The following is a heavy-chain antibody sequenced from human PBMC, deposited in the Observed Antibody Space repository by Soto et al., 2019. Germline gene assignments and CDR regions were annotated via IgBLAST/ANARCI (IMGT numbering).Heavy chain of an antibody. CDR2: MNPNTGNS. J-gene: IGHJ4*02. Sequence: QVQLVQSGAELRKPGASVKVSCEASGYTFTSYDIYWVRQATGQGLEWMGWMNPNTGNSGYAQKFQGRVTMTSDTSISTAHMELSSLRSEDTAVYYCARRAETNGWNGFGADKYYFDVWGQGTLGTVSS. V-gene: IGHV1-8*01. D-gene: IGHD1-1*01. CDR3: ARRAETNGWNGFGADKYYFDV. CDR1: GYTFTSYD.